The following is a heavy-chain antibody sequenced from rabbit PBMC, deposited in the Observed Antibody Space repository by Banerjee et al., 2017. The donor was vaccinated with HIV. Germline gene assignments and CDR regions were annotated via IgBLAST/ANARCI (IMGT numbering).Heavy chain of an antibody. D-gene: IGHD4-1*01. CDR3: ARGYYPNL. J-gene: IGHJ4*01. Sequence: QQQLEESGGDLVKPGASLTLTCTASGFSLSSSYWICWVRQAPGKGLEWIGCIYGDSSGITYYANWAKGRFTISKTSSTTVTLQLTSLTAVDTATYFCARGYYPNLWGPGTLVTVS. V-gene: IGHV1S45*01. CDR2: IYGDSSGIT. CDR1: GFSLSSSYW.